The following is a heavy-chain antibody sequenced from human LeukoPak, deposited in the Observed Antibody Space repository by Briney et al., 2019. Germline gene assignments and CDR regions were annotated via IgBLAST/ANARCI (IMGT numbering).Heavy chain of an antibody. CDR2: IYSGGST. Sequence: GGSLRLSCAASGFTFSSYAMSWVRQAPGKGLEWVSVIYSGGSTYYADSVKGRFTISRDNSKNTLYLQMNSLRAEDTAVYYCAREVDRYYDILTGYYKPPIFGYWGQGTLVTVSS. D-gene: IGHD3-9*01. CDR1: GFTFSSYA. J-gene: IGHJ4*02. CDR3: AREVDRYYDILTGYYKPPIFGY. V-gene: IGHV3-66*01.